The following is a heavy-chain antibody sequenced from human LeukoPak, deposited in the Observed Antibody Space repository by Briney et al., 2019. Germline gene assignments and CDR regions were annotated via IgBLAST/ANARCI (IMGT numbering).Heavy chain of an antibody. Sequence: ASVKVSCKASGYTFTSYGISWVRQAPGQGLEWMGGIVPIFGKAKYAQKVQGRVTMSTDESTSTAYMELSSLRSEDTAVYYCAREGGITVFGVAQPGGAFDIWGQGTMVTVSS. D-gene: IGHD3-3*01. CDR1: GYTFTSYG. J-gene: IGHJ3*02. V-gene: IGHV1-69*05. CDR3: AREGGITVFGVAQPGGAFDI. CDR2: IVPIFGKA.